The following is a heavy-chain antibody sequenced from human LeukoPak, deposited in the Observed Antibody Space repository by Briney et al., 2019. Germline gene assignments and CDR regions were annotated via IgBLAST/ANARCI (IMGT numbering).Heavy chain of an antibody. CDR1: GASINSGGFF. Sequence: SETLSLTCTVSGASINSGGFFWSWIRQHPGKGLEWIGHIYYSGYTYYNPSLTSRLASALDTSKTQFSLRLSSVTATDTALYYCARVLGVTTGHTFDIWGQGIMVTASS. CDR2: IYYSGYT. CDR3: ARVLGVTTGHTFDI. D-gene: IGHD4-17*01. J-gene: IGHJ3*02. V-gene: IGHV4-31*03.